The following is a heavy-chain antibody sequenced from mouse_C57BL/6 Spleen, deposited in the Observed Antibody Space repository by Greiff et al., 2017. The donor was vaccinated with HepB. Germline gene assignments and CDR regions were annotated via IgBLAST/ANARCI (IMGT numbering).Heavy chain of an antibody. J-gene: IGHJ2*01. CDR2: ISSGGDYI. D-gene: IGHD2-4*01. V-gene: IGHV5-9-1*02. Sequence: EVKVVDSGEGLVKPGGSLKLSCAASGFTFSSYAMSWVRQTPEKRLEWVAYISSGGDYIYYADTVKGRFTISRDNARNTLYLQMSSLKSEDTAMYYCTREGEDYDPFDYWGQGTTLTVSS. CDR1: GFTFSSYA. CDR3: TREGEDYDPFDY.